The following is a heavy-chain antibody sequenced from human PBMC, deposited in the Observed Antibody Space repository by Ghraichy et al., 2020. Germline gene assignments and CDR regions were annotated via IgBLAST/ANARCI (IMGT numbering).Heavy chain of an antibody. CDR2: IYYSGST. D-gene: IGHD7-27*01. Sequence: GSLRLSCTVSGGSISNSGYYWGWIRQPPGKGLEWIGNIYYSGSTYHNPSLESRVTISVDTSKNQFSLKLSSVTATDTAIYYCARHNRGGDYWGQGTLVTVSS. CDR3: ARHNRGGDY. J-gene: IGHJ4*02. V-gene: IGHV4-39*01. CDR1: GGSISNSGYY.